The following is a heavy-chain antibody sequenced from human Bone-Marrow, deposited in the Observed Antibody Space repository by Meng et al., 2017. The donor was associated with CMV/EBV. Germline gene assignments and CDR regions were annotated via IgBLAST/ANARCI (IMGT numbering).Heavy chain of an antibody. CDR3: ARDIKVVPAAIRNYYYYYGMDV. CDR1: GGSISSYY. CDR2: IYYSGST. V-gene: IGHV4-59*12. J-gene: IGHJ6*02. D-gene: IGHD2-2*02. Sequence: SETLSLTCTDSGGSISSYYWSWIRQPPGKGLEWIGYIYYSGSTNYNPSLKSRVTISVDTSKNQFSLKLSSVTAADTAVNYCARDIKVVPAAIRNYYYYYGMDVWGQGTTVTVSS.